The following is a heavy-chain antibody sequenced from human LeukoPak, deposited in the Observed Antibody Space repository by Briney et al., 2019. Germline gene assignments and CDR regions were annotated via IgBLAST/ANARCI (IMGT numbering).Heavy chain of an antibody. CDR3: AKDADTATIIYWYFDL. J-gene: IGHJ2*01. CDR2: ISGSADST. CDR1: GFIFKNHA. Sequence: GGSLRLSCAGSGFIFKNHAINWVRQAPGKGLEWVSAISGSADSTYYAESVKGRFTISRDNSKNTLYLQLNSLRAEDTAVYYCAKDADTATIIYWYFDLWGRGTLVTVSS. V-gene: IGHV3-23*01. D-gene: IGHD5-18*01.